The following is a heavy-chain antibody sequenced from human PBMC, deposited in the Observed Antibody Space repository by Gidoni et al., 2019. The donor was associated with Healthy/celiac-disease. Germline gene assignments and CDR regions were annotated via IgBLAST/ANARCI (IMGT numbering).Heavy chain of an antibody. V-gene: IGHV3-30*18. CDR3: AKGDGAIAVAGIFQH. CDR2: ISYDGSNK. CDR1: GFTFSSYG. J-gene: IGHJ1*01. D-gene: IGHD6-19*01. Sequence: QVQLVESGGGVVQPGRSLRLSCAASGFTFSSYGMHWVRQAPGEGLEWVAVISYDGSNKYYADSVKGRFTISRDNSKNTLYLQMNSLRAEDTAVYYCAKGDGAIAVAGIFQHWGQGTLVTVSS.